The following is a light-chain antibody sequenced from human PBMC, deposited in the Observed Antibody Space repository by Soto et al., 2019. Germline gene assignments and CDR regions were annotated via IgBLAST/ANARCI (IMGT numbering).Light chain of an antibody. CDR2: DAS. Sequence: DLQMTQSPSTLSGSVGDRVTITCRASQTISSWLAWYQQKPGKAPKLLIYDASDLETGVPSRFSGSGSGTDFTFTISSLQPEDIETYYCQHCDSLPLTFGQGTRLEIK. CDR3: QHCDSLPLT. CDR1: QTISSW. J-gene: IGKJ5*01. V-gene: IGKV1-33*01.